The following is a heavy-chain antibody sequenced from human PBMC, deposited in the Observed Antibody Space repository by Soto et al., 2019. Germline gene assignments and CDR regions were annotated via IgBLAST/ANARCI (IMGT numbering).Heavy chain of an antibody. CDR2: IVPIFRKP. D-gene: IGHD3-22*01. CDR1: GGVISGYA. J-gene: IGHJ4*02. Sequence: SGKVYCKASGGVISGYARNWVRQETGQGPEWMGGIVPIFRKPNYAQKFQGRVTISADESTSTAYLELSSLRSEDTAVYYCARGVDYDSSSFYFFFWGQGTLATVSS. CDR3: ARGVDYDSSSFYFFF. V-gene: IGHV1-69*13.